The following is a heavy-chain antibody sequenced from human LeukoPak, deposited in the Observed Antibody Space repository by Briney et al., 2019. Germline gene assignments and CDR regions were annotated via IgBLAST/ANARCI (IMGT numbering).Heavy chain of an antibody. CDR1: GFTFSSYA. V-gene: IGHV3-23*01. D-gene: IGHD3-3*01. CDR2: INGSGGRT. CDR3: ARASRAATIFGVVIDDYFDY. Sequence: PGGSLRLSCAASGFTFSSYAMSWVRQAPGKGLKWVSEINGSGGRTIYADSAKGRFTISRDNSKNTLYLQMNSLRAEDTAVYYCARASRAATIFGVVIDDYFDYWGQGTLVTVSS. J-gene: IGHJ4*02.